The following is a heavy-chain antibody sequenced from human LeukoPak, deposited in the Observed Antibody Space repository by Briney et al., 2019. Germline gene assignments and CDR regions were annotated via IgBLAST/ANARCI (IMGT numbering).Heavy chain of an antibody. CDR3: ATYYYDSSGYGSY. CDR2: IYYSGST. D-gene: IGHD3-22*01. CDR1: GGSISSGDYY. V-gene: IGHV4-30-4*08. Sequence: SETLSLTCTVSGGSISSGDYYWSWIRQPPGKGLEWIGYIYYSGSTYYNPSLKSRVTISVDTSKNQFSLKLSSVTAADTAVYYCATYYYDSSGYGSYWGQGTLVTVSS. J-gene: IGHJ4*02.